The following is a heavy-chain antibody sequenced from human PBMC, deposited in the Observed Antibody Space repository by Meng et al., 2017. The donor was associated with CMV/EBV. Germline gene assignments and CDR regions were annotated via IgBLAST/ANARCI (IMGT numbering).Heavy chain of an antibody. CDR1: GGSFSGYY. CDR2: INHSGST. CDR3: ARFDNWKACFDY. J-gene: IGHJ4*03. D-gene: IGHD1-20*01. V-gene: IGHV4-34*01. Sequence: SETLSLTCAVYGGSFSGYYWSWIRQPPGKGLEWIGEINHSGSTNYNPSLKSRVTISVDTSKNQFSLKLSSVTAADTAVYYCARFDNWKACFDYWGQGTTVTVSS.